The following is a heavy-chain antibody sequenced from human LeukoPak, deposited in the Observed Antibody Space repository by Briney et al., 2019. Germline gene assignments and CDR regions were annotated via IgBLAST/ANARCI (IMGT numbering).Heavy chain of an antibody. CDR1: GYTFTGYY. J-gene: IGHJ4*02. Sequence: ASVKVSCKASGYTFTGYYMHWVRQAPGQGLEWMGWISPNSGGTNYAQKFQGRVTMTRDTSISTAYMELSRLRSDDTAVYYCARDISSIGPPLEVYFDYWGQGTLVTVSS. CDR3: ARDISSIGPPLEVYFDY. CDR2: ISPNSGGT. D-gene: IGHD1-1*01. V-gene: IGHV1-2*02.